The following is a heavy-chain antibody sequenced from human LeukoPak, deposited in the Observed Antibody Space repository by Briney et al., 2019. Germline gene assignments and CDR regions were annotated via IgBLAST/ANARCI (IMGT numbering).Heavy chain of an antibody. CDR2: IWYDGSNK. Sequence: GRSLRLSCAASGFTFSSYAMHWVRQAPGKGLEWVAVIWYDGSNKYYADSVKGRFTISRDNSKNTLYLQMNSLRAEDTAVYYCARDLRVWGNYPSGMDVWGKGTTVTVSS. CDR3: ARDLRVWGNYPSGMDV. D-gene: IGHD3-16*02. CDR1: GFTFSSYA. V-gene: IGHV3-33*01. J-gene: IGHJ6*04.